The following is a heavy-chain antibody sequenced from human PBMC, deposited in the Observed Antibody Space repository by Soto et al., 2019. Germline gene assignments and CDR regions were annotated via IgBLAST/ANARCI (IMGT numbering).Heavy chain of an antibody. CDR3: ASSSPYDYGDKRRAFDI. J-gene: IGHJ3*02. CDR2: IIPILGIA. CDR1: GGTFSSYN. V-gene: IGHV1-69*02. Sequence: QVQLEQSGAEVKKPGSSVKVSFKASGGTFSSYNISWVREAPGQGCEWTGMIIPILGIANYTSKFQGRVTITADKYTSTAYMELSSLRSEDTAVYYCASSSPYDYGDKRRAFDIWGQGTMVTVSS. D-gene: IGHD4-17*01.